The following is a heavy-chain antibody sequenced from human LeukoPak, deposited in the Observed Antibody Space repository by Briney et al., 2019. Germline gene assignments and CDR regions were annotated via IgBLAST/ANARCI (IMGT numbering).Heavy chain of an antibody. Sequence: AETLSLTCTVSGGSISTNSYYWGWIRQPPGQGQEWSGNGYYSGSNYYNPSLKSRVTISVDTSKNQFSLKLSSVTAADTAVYYCARQAVYSRGAWFDPWGQGTLVTVSS. V-gene: IGHV4-39*01. D-gene: IGHD5-12*01. CDR1: GGSISTNSYY. CDR2: GYYSGSN. J-gene: IGHJ5*02. CDR3: ARQAVYSRGAWFDP.